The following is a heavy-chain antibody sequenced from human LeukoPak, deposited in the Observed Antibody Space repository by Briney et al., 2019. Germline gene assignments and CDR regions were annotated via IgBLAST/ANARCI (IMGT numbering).Heavy chain of an antibody. J-gene: IGHJ4*02. V-gene: IGHV5-51*01. CDR1: GYSFTSYW. CDR2: IYPGDSDT. CDR3: ARGYCSSTSCSRGLFDY. D-gene: IGHD2-2*01. Sequence: PGESLKISCKGSGYSFTSYWIGWVRQMPGKGLEWMGIIYPGDSDTTYSPSFQGQVTISADKSISTAYLQWSSLKASDTAMYYCARGYCSSTSCSRGLFDYWGQGTLVTVSS.